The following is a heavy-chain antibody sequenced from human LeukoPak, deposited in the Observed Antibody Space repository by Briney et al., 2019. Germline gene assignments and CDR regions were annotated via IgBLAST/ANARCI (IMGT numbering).Heavy chain of an antibody. J-gene: IGHJ3*02. Sequence: TPSETLSLTRTVSGVSISSGGYYWSWIRQHPGKGLEWIGYIYYSGSTYYNPSLKSRVTISVDTSKNQFSLKLSSVTAADTAVYYCAGDQLPGAFDIWGQGTMVTVSS. V-gene: IGHV4-31*03. CDR2: IYYSGST. D-gene: IGHD2-2*01. CDR1: GVSISSGGYY. CDR3: AGDQLPGAFDI.